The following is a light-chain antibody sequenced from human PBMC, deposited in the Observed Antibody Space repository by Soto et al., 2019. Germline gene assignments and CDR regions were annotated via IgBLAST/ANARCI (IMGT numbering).Light chain of an antibody. CDR3: SSYTSRSTPPV. CDR2: DVS. V-gene: IGLV2-14*01. J-gene: IGLJ1*01. CDR1: SSDVGGYNY. Sequence: QSVLTQPASVSGSPGQSITISCTGTSSDVGGYNYVSWHQQHPGKAPKLMIYDVSNRPSGVSNRFSGSKSGNTASLTISGLQAEDEADYYCSSYTSRSTPPVVGTGAKV.